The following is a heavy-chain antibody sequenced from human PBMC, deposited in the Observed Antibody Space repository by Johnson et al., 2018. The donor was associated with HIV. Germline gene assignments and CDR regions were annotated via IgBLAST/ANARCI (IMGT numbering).Heavy chain of an antibody. CDR3: ARRIAVPDAFDI. CDR2: ISGSGGST. J-gene: IGHJ3*02. D-gene: IGHD6-19*01. CDR1: GFTFSSYA. Sequence: VQLVESGGGLVQPGGSLRLSCAASGFTFSSYAMSWVRQAPGKGLEWVSAISGSGGSTYYADSVKGRFTISRDNSKNSLYLQMNSLRAEDTAVYYCARRIAVPDAFDIWGQGTMVTVSS. V-gene: IGHV3-23*04.